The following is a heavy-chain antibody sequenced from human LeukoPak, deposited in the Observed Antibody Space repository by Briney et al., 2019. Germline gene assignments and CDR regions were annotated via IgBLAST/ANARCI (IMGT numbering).Heavy chain of an antibody. CDR2: IWYDGSNK. V-gene: IGHV3-33*01. Sequence: QAGGSLRLSCAASGFTFSDYYMSWIRQAPGKWLDWVAVIWYDGSNKYYADSVKGRFTISRDNSKNTLYMQMNSLRAEDTAVYYCAREAQKDYFLTIFGVDDYYYYGMDVWGQGTTVTVSS. D-gene: IGHD3-3*01. CDR3: AREAQKDYFLTIFGVDDYYYYGMDV. CDR1: GFTFSDYY. J-gene: IGHJ6*02.